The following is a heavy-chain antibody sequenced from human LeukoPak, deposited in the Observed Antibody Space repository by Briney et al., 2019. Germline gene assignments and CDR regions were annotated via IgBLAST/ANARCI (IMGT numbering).Heavy chain of an antibody. Sequence: ASVKVSCKASGYTFTGYYMHWVRQAPGQGLEWMGWINTNTGNPTYAQGFTGRFVFSLDTPVSTAYLQISSLKAEDTAVYYCARFRSGSYLEYSYYYMDVWGKGTTITVSS. J-gene: IGHJ6*03. D-gene: IGHD1-26*01. CDR1: GYTFTGYY. V-gene: IGHV7-4-1*02. CDR2: INTNTGNP. CDR3: ARFRSGSYLEYSYYYMDV.